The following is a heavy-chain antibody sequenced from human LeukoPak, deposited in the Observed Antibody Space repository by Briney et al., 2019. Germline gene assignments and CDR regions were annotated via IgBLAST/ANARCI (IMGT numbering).Heavy chain of an antibody. Sequence: GASVKVSCKASGYTFSNYYIHWVRQAPGQGLEWMGIINPSGGSTTYAQKFQGRVTMTRDMSTSTVYMELSSLRSEDTAVYFCARGSYDSSDYEYFQHWGQGTLVTVSS. V-gene: IGHV1-46*01. J-gene: IGHJ1*01. CDR3: ARGSYDSSDYEYFQH. D-gene: IGHD3-22*01. CDR1: GYTFSNYY. CDR2: INPSGGST.